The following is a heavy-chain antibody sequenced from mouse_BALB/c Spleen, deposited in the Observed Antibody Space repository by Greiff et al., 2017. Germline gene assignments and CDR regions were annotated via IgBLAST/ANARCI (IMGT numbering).Heavy chain of an antibody. D-gene: IGHD2-1*01. J-gene: IGHJ2*01. CDR1: GFTFSDYY. Sequence: EVNVVESGGGLVKPGGSLKLSCAASGFTFSDYYMYWVRQTPEKRLEWVATISDGGSYTYYPDSVKGRFTISRDNAKNNLYLQMSSLKSEDTAMYYCARDHGNYVFDYWGQGTTLTVSS. CDR3: ARDHGNYVFDY. V-gene: IGHV5-4*02. CDR2: ISDGGSYT.